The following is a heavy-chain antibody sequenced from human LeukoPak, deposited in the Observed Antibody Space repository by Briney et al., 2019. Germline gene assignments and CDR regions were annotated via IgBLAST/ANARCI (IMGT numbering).Heavy chain of an antibody. D-gene: IGHD3-3*01. CDR2: ISGSGGST. CDR3: AKYDFWSGYLTTNDLFDY. Sequence: GGSLRPTCAASGFTFSSYAMSWVRQAPGKGLEWVSAISGSGGSTYYADSVKGRFTISRDNSKNTLYLQMNSLRAEDTAVYYCAKYDFWSGYLTTNDLFDYWGQGTLVTVSS. J-gene: IGHJ4*02. CDR1: GFTFSSYA. V-gene: IGHV3-23*01.